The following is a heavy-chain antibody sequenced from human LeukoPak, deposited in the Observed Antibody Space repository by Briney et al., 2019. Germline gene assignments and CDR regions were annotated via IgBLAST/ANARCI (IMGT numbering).Heavy chain of an antibody. CDR2: ISGNSGST. V-gene: IGHV3-23*01. J-gene: IGHJ4*02. Sequence: GGTLRLSCAASGFSFSGYGMSWVRQAPGKGLESVSSISGNSGSTYYADSVKGRFTISRDNSRNTLYLQMNSLRVEDTAVYYCAKGSPAPDYWGQGILVTVS. CDR3: AKGSPAPDY. CDR1: GFSFSGYG.